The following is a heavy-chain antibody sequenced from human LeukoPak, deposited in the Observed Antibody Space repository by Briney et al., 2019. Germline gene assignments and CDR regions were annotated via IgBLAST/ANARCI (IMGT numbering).Heavy chain of an antibody. J-gene: IGHJ4*02. Sequence: NPSETLSLTCTVSGGYISTYYWSWIRQPAGKGLGWIGRIYTSGSTNYNPSLKSRVTMSVDRFKNQFSLKLSSVTAADTAVYYCARSRSRRQIFGVVITAHYFDYWGQGTLVTVSS. V-gene: IGHV4-4*07. CDR2: IYTSGST. D-gene: IGHD3-3*01. CDR1: GGYISTYY. CDR3: ARSRSRRQIFGVVITAHYFDY.